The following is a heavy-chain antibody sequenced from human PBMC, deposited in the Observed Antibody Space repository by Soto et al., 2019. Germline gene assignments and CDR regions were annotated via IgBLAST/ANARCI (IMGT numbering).Heavy chain of an antibody. J-gene: IGHJ5*02. CDR3: ARGVSVGAADGRNWFDP. CDR1: GGSFSGYY. V-gene: IGHV4-34*01. Sequence: SETLSLTCAVYGGSFSGYYWSWIRQPPGKGLEWIGEINHSGSTNYNPSLKSRVTISVETSKNQFSLKLSSVTAADTAVYYCARGVSVGAADGRNWFDPWGQGTLVTVSS. CDR2: INHSGST. D-gene: IGHD6-13*01.